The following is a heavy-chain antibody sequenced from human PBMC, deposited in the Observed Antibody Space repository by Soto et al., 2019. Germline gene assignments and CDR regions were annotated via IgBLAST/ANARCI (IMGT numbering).Heavy chain of an antibody. CDR2: FDPEDGET. D-gene: IGHD3-3*01. CDR1: GYTLTELS. Sequence: ASVKVSCKVSGYTLTELSMHWVRQAPGKGLEWMGGFDPEDGETIYAQKFQGRVTMTEDTSTDTAYMELSSLRSEDTAVYYCATALYDFMIPIYYYGMDVWGQGTTVTVSS. CDR3: ATALYDFMIPIYYYGMDV. J-gene: IGHJ6*02. V-gene: IGHV1-24*01.